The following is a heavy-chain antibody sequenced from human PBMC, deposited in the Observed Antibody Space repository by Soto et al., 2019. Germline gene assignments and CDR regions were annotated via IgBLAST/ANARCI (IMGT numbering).Heavy chain of an antibody. CDR1: GFPFSSYW. CDR2: INSDGSST. D-gene: IGHD3-10*01. J-gene: IGHJ4*02. V-gene: IGHV3-74*01. Sequence: GSLRLSCAASGFPFSSYWMHWVRQVAGEGLVWVSQINSDGSSTIYADSVKGRFTISRDNAKNTVYLQMSSLRAADSAVYYCATLDSLGSDYWGQGTLVTVSS. CDR3: ATLDSLGSDY.